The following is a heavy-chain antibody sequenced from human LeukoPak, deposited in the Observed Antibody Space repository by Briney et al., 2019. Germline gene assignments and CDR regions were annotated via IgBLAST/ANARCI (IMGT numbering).Heavy chain of an antibody. CDR2: ISSSSSYI. J-gene: IGHJ4*02. CDR1: GFTFSSYA. V-gene: IGHV3-21*01. Sequence: GGSLRLSCAASGFTFSSYAMSWVRQAPGKGLEWVSSISSSSSYIYYADSVKGRFTISRDNAKNSLYLQMNSLRAEDTAVYYCARDWDYGGSRYYFDYWGQGSLVTVSS. D-gene: IGHD4-23*01. CDR3: ARDWDYGGSRYYFDY.